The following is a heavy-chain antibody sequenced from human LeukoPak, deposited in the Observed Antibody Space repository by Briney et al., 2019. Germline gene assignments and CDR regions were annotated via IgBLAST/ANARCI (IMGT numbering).Heavy chain of an antibody. V-gene: IGHV3-30-3*01. CDR3: ARVGSYDFWSGYYSSYYYYGMDV. CDR2: ISYDGSNK. J-gene: IGHJ6*02. CDR1: GFTFSSYA. D-gene: IGHD3-3*01. Sequence: GGSLRLSCAASGFTFSSYAMHWVRQAPGKGLEWVAVISYDGSNKYYADSVKGRFTISRDNSKNTLYLQMNSLRAEDTVVYYCARVGSYDFWSGYYSSYYYYGMDVWGQGTTVTVSS.